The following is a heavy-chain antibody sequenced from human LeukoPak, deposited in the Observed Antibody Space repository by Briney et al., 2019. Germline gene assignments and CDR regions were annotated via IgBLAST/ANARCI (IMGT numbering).Heavy chain of an antibody. D-gene: IGHD3-22*01. Sequence: SETLSLTCAVSGGSISSGGYSWSWIRQPPGKGLEWIGYIYHSGSTYYNPSLKSRVTISVDRSKNQFSLKLSSVTAADTAVYYCARSAAGRITMIVVPWEPPDAFDIWGQGTMVTVSS. CDR3: ARSAAGRITMIVVPWEPPDAFDI. V-gene: IGHV4-30-2*02. CDR1: GGSISSGGYS. J-gene: IGHJ3*02. CDR2: IYHSGST.